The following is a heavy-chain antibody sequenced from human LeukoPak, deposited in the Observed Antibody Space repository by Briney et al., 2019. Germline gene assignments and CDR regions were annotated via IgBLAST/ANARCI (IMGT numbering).Heavy chain of an antibody. D-gene: IGHD3-10*01. CDR2: ISGSGGST. Sequence: GGSLRLSCAASGFTFSSYAMSWVRQAPGKGLEWVSAISGSGGSTYYADSVKGRFTISRDNSKNTLYLQMNSLRAEDTAVYSCAKEYYSGSGTYLYYFHYWGQGTLVTVSS. CDR3: AKEYYSGSGTYLYYFHY. J-gene: IGHJ4*02. V-gene: IGHV3-23*01. CDR1: GFTFSSYA.